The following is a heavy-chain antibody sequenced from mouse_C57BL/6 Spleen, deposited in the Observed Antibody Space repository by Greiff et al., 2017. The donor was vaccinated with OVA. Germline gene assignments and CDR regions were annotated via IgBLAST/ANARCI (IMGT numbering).Heavy chain of an antibody. CDR2: IYPGNSDT. CDR1: GYTFTSYW. J-gene: IGHJ3*01. Sequence: VQLQQSGTVLARPGASVKMSCKTSGYTFTSYWMHWVKQRPGQGLEWIGAIYPGNSDTSYNQKFKGKAKLTAVTSASTAYMELSSLTNEDSAVYYCTRSGPYDYDSWFAYWGQGTLVTVSA. CDR3: TRSGPYDYDSWFAY. D-gene: IGHD2-4*01. V-gene: IGHV1-5*01.